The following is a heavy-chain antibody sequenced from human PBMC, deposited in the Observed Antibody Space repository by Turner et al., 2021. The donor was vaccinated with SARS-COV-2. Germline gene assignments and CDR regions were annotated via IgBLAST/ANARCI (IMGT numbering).Heavy chain of an antibody. Sequence: EVQLVESGGGLVQPGGSLRLSCAASGFTVSSNYMSWVRQAPGKGLEWVSSISSSSSYIYYADSVKGRFTISRDNAKNSLYLQLNSLRAEDTAVYYCATIAAAGPDFYYYYGMDVWGQGTTVTVSS. V-gene: IGHV3-21*01. J-gene: IGHJ6*02. CDR1: GFTVSSNY. CDR3: ATIAAAGPDFYYYYGMDV. D-gene: IGHD6-13*01. CDR2: ISSSSSYI.